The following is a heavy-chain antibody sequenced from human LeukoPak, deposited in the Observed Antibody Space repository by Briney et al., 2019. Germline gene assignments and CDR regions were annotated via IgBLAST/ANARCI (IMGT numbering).Heavy chain of an antibody. J-gene: IGHJ6*03. D-gene: IGHD3-10*01. CDR3: ARGSNYYYYYMDV. V-gene: IGHV5-51*01. CDR2: IYPGDSET. Sequence: PGESLKISCKGSGYSFTSYWIGWVRQMPGKGLEWMGIIYPGDSETRYSPSFQGQVTISADKSITTAYLQWSSLKASDTAMYYCARGSNYYYYYMDVWGKGTTVTVSS. CDR1: GYSFTSYW.